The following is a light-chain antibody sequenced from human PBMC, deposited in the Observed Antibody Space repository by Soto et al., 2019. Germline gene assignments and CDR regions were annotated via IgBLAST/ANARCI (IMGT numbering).Light chain of an antibody. CDR3: SSYTGSSVI. CDR1: SSDVGSYNR. Sequence: QSALTQPPSVSGSPGQSVTISCTGTSSDVGSYNRVSWYQQPPGTAPKLMIYEVSNRPSGVPDRFSGSKSGNTASLTISGLQAEDEAEYYCSSYTGSSVIFGGGTQLTVL. V-gene: IGLV2-18*02. CDR2: EVS. J-gene: IGLJ2*01.